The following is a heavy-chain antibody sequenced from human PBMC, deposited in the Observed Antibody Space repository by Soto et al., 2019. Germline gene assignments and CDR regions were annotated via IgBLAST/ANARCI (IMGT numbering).Heavy chain of an antibody. CDR3: AKRPRALLTFDY. CDR2: ISDSGGTS. J-gene: IGHJ4*02. D-gene: IGHD1-26*01. V-gene: IGHV3-23*04. Sequence: EVQLVDSGRGLVQPGGSLRLSCAASGFIFSNYVMSWIRQAPGKGLEWVSSISDSGGTSYYADSVKGLFTISRDNSKKPLYLQMNSLRAEDTAIYYCAKRPRALLTFDYWGQGTLVTVSS. CDR1: GFIFSNYV.